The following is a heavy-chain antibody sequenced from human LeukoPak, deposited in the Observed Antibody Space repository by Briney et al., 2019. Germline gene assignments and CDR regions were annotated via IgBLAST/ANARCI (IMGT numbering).Heavy chain of an antibody. CDR3: AREVGYYNSSGSYNGDGYFDY. CDR2: IYYSGNT. V-gene: IGHV4-59*01. Sequence: SETLSLTCTVSGGSISSYYWSWIRQPPGKGLEWIGYIYYSGNTDYNPSLKSRVTISVDTSKNQFSLKLSSVTAADTAVYYCAREVGYYNSSGSYNGDGYFDYWGQEPLVTVSS. J-gene: IGHJ4*02. CDR1: GGSISSYY. D-gene: IGHD3-22*01.